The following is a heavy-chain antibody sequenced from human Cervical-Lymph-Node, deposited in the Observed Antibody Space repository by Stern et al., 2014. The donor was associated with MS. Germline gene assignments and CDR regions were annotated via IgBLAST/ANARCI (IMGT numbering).Heavy chain of an antibody. CDR3: ARFYSSGWGNRRYHFDN. D-gene: IGHD6-19*01. J-gene: IGHJ4*02. CDR1: GGSISSSNW. V-gene: IGHV4-4*02. Sequence: QVQLQESGPGLVKPSGILSLTCAVSGGSISSSNWWSWVRQPPGKGLEWXGEIYHSGSTNCNPSLKSRVTISVDKSKNQFSLNLNSVTAADTAVYYCARFYSSGWGNRRYHFDNWGQGTLVTVSS. CDR2: IYHSGST.